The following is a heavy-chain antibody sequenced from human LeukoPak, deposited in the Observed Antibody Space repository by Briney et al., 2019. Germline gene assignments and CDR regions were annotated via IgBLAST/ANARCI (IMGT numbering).Heavy chain of an antibody. J-gene: IGHJ4*02. CDR1: GFSFSIYA. Sequence: GGSLRLSCAASGFSFSIYAMSWVRQAPGKGLEWVSGITGSGGGTYYADSVKGRFTISRDNSKNTLYLQMNSLRAEDTAVYSCAKDREVLRSLEWFFGYWGRGTLVTVSS. CDR3: AKDREVLRSLEWFFGY. V-gene: IGHV3-23*01. D-gene: IGHD3-3*01. CDR2: ITGSGGGT.